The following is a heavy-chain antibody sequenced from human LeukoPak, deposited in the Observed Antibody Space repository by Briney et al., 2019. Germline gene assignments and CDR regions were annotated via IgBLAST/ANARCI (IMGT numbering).Heavy chain of an antibody. CDR1: AFTFSEYW. CDR3: ARDLGGPDY. CDR2: ITNDGSRT. V-gene: IGHV3-74*03. Sequence: GGSLRLSCTASAFTFSEYWMHWVRPPPGKGLVWVSRITNDGSRTEYADSVKGRFTISRDNAKNTLYLQMDSLRPEDTAVYYCARDLGGPDYWGQGTLVTVSS. J-gene: IGHJ4*02. D-gene: IGHD3-16*01.